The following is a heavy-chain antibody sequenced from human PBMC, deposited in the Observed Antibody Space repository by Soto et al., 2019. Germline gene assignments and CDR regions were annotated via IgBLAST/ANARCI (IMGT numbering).Heavy chain of an antibody. Sequence: EVQLVESGGGLVQPGGSLRLSCAGSGFTFSNYWMHWVRQAPGKGLEWVSRIDHDGPTDYADSVRGLFTISGDNAENTLYLQMKSLRPEDTAVYYCVRDSHGDYWGQGTLVTVSS. J-gene: IGHJ4*02. CDR1: GFTFSNYW. CDR2: IDHDGPT. CDR3: VRDSHGDY. V-gene: IGHV3-74*01.